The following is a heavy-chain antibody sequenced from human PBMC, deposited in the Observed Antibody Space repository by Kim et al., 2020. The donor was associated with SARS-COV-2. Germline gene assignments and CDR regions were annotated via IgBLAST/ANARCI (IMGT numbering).Heavy chain of an antibody. V-gene: IGHV1-18*01. Sequence: ASVKVSCKASGYTFTSYGISWVRQAPGQGLEWMGWISAYNGNTNYAQKLQGRVTMTTDTSTSTAYMELRSLRSDDTAVYYCARDHSMYYYDSSGYSNWSQGTLVTVSS. CDR2: ISAYNGNT. D-gene: IGHD3-22*01. CDR1: GYTFTSYG. CDR3: ARDHSMYYYDSSGYSN. J-gene: IGHJ4*02.